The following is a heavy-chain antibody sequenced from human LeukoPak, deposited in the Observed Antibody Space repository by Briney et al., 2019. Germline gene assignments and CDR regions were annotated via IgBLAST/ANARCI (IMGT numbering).Heavy chain of an antibody. CDR3: ARHALRGYSYGYTDY. CDR1: GGSISSYY. Sequence: ASETLSLTCTVSGGSISSYYWSWIRQPPGKGLEWIGYIYYSGSTNYNPSLKSRVTISVDTSKNQFSLKLSSVTAADTAVYYCARHALRGYSYGYTDYWGQGTLVTVSS. CDR2: IYYSGST. D-gene: IGHD5-18*01. J-gene: IGHJ4*02. V-gene: IGHV4-59*08.